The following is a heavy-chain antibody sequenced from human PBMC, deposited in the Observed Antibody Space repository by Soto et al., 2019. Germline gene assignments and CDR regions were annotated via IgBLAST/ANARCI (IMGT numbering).Heavy chain of an antibody. V-gene: IGHV3-21*01. CDR2: ISSSSSYI. D-gene: IGHD3-3*01. CDR1: GFTFSSYS. J-gene: IGHJ6*03. CDR3: ARSHYDFWSGYFPSYYYYYMDV. Sequence: EVQLVESGGGLVKPGGSLRLSCAASGFTFSSYSMNWVRQAPGKGLEWGSSISSSSSYIYYADSVKGRFPISRDNAKNSLYLQMNSLRAEDTAVYYCARSHYDFWSGYFPSYYYYYMDVLGKGTTVTVSS.